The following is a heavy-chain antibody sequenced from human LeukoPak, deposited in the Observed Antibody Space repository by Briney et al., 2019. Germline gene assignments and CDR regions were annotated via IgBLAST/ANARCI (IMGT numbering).Heavy chain of an antibody. V-gene: IGHV1-69*13. CDR2: IIPIFGTA. CDR3: AREGDGYNSPIDY. Sequence: ASVKVSCKASGGTFSSYAISWVRQAPGQGLEWMGGIIPIFGTANYAQKFQGRVTITADESTSTAYMELSSLRAEDTAVYYCAREGDGYNSPIDYWGQGTPVTVSS. J-gene: IGHJ4*02. CDR1: GGTFSSYA. D-gene: IGHD5-24*01.